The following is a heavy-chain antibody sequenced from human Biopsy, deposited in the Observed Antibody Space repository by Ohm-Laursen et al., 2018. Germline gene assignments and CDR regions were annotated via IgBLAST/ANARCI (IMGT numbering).Heavy chain of an antibody. J-gene: IGHJ6*02. CDR1: GESSSGYF. CDR2: INQSGST. V-gene: IGHV4-34*01. CDR3: ARGSGYFKLDV. Sequence: SETLSLTCAVNGESSSGYFWNWIRQPPGKELEWIGEINQSGSTKYNPSLKRRATLSADSSNSQFSLRLTSVTAADTAIYYCARGSGYFKLDVWGQGTTVTVSS. D-gene: IGHD5-12*01.